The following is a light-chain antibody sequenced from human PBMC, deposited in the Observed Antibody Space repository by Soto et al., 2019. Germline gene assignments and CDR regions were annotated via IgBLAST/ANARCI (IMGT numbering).Light chain of an antibody. V-gene: IGLV2-8*01. CDR2: EVT. Sequence: QSALTQPPSASGSPGQSVTISCTGISSDIGGSNFVSWYQQHPGKAPKLIIYEVTKRPSGVPDRFSGSKSGNTASLTGAVLQAEDEADYHSNSYGGNNNLVFGGGTQLTVL. CDR1: SSDIGGSNF. CDR3: NSYGGNNNLV. J-gene: IGLJ3*02.